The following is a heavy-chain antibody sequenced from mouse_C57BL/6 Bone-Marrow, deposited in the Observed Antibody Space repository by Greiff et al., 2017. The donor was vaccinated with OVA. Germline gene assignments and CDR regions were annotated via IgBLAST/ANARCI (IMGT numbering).Heavy chain of an antibody. CDR3: AGEGYGNYPYAMDY. CDR1: GFTFSDYG. J-gene: IGHJ4*01. CDR2: ISSGSSSI. D-gene: IGHD2-1*01. Sequence: EVQLQQSGGGLVKPGGSLKLSCAASGFTFSDYGMHWVRQAPEKGLEWVAYISSGSSSIYYADKVKGRFTISSDNATNTLFLQMTSLRSEDTAMYYCAGEGYGNYPYAMDYWGQGTSVTVSS. V-gene: IGHV5-17*01.